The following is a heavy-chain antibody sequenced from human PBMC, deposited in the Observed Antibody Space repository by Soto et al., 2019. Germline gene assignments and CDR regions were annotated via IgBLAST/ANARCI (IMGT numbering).Heavy chain of an antibody. CDR1: GFSISNYV. D-gene: IGHD3-16*01. J-gene: IGHJ4*02. CDR2: IRGSGDTT. CDR3: AKDLGNGHAYPIFDS. V-gene: IGHV3-23*01. Sequence: EVQLLESGGGLAQPGGSLRLSCEASGFSISNYVMSWVRQAPGKGLEWISMIRGSGDTTYYADSVQGRFTISRDHSKNTLFLQIDSLRAADTAIYYCAKDLGNGHAYPIFDSWGQGTLVTVSS.